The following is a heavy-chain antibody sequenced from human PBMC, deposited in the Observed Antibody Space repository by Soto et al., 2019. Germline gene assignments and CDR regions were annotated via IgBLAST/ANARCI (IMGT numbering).Heavy chain of an antibody. J-gene: IGHJ5*02. CDR1: GFTFGDYA. CDR3: TRGIVATIGGYNWFDP. D-gene: IGHD5-12*01. V-gene: IGHV3-49*03. CDR2: IRSKAYGGTT. Sequence: EVQLVESGGGLVQPGRSLRLSCTASGFTFGDYAMSWFRQAPGKGLEWVGFIRSKAYGGTTEYAASVKGRFTISRDDSKSIAYLQMNSLKTEDTAVYYCTRGIVATIGGYNWFDPWGQGTLVTVSS.